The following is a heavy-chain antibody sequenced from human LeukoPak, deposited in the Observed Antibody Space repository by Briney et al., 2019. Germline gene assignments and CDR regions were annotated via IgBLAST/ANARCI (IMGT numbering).Heavy chain of an antibody. CDR2: IYYSGST. J-gene: IGHJ6*02. V-gene: IGHV4-59*01. CDR3: ARDTYGSGSYYNGPYYYAMDV. CDR1: GGSISSYY. D-gene: IGHD3-10*01. Sequence: SETLSLTCTVSGGSISSYYWSWIRQPPGKGLEWIGYIYYSGSTNYNPSLKSRVTISVDTSKNQFSLKLSSVTAADTAVYYCARDTYGSGSYYNGPYYYAMDVWGQGTTVTVSS.